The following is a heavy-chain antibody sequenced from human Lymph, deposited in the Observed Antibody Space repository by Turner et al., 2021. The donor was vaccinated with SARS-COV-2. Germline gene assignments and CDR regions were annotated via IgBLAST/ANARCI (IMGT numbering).Heavy chain of an antibody. J-gene: IGHJ4*02. D-gene: IGHD3-10*01. V-gene: IGHV3-30-3*01. CDR2: ISYDGSDK. Sequence: QVQLVDSGGGVVQPGRSLTLSCAAAGFSFSSYAIYWVRQAPGKGMELVAVISYDGSDKYYADSVKGRFTILRDNSKNTLHLKMNSLRAEDTAVYYCARGDYYGSGSYPGKTFDYWGQGTLVTVSS. CDR3: ARGDYYGSGSYPGKTFDY. CDR1: GFSFSSYA.